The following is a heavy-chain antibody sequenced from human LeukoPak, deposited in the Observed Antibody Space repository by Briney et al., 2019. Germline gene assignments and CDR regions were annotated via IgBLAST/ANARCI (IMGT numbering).Heavy chain of an antibody. V-gene: IGHV3-23*01. J-gene: IGHJ4*02. D-gene: IGHD6-13*01. Sequence: GGSLRLSCAASGFTFSSYGMSWVRQAPGKGLEWVSAISGSGGSTYYADPVKGRFTISRDNAKNTLYLQMNSLRAEDTAVYYCAKDHASSWYPEYYFDCWGQGTLVTVSS. CDR2: ISGSGGST. CDR3: AKDHASSWYPEYYFDC. CDR1: GFTFSSYG.